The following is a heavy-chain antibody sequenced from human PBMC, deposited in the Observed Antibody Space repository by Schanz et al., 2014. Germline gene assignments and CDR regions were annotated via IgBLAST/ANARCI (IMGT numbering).Heavy chain of an antibody. J-gene: IGHJ5*02. CDR2: MYSSGTT. CDR3: ARLRGGGVIITT. CDR1: GGSINSGGYR. V-gene: IGHV4-39*01. Sequence: QLQLQESGPGLVKASETLSLTCSVSGGSINSGGYRWGWIRQPPGKGLEWIGTMYSSGTTYYNPSLKSRVTIPGDPPRNRSPLRVFSVTAADTALYYCARLRGGGVIITTWGQGTLVTVSS. D-gene: IGHD3-10*01.